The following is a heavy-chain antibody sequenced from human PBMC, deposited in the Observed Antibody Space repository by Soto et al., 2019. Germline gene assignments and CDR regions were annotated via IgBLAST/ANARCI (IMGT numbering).Heavy chain of an antibody. J-gene: IGHJ4*02. CDR1: GYTLPELS. CDR3: AAGDSSGYYGG. V-gene: IGHV1-58*02. CDR2: ITVGTGNT. Sequence: VKVDCKVSGYTLPELSMHWVRQAPGKGLEWIGWITVGTGNTNYAQKFQERVTITRDMSTSTAYMELSNLRSEDTAVYYCAAGDSSGYYGGWGQGTQVTVSA. D-gene: IGHD3-22*01.